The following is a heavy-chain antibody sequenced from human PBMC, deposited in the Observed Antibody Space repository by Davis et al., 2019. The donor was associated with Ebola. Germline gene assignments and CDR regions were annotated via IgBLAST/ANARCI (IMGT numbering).Heavy chain of an antibody. D-gene: IGHD3-22*01. CDR3: ATAPGNYDSAPFDY. CDR1: GFIFSNAW. CDR2: IKSQTDGGTT. V-gene: IGHV3-15*01. J-gene: IGHJ4*02. Sequence: PGGSLRLSCAASGFIFSNAWMTWVRQPPGKGLEWVGHIKSQTDGGTTDYAAPVKGRFTISRDDSKSTLYLQMDSLKTEDTGVYYCATAPGNYDSAPFDYWGQGTLVTVSS.